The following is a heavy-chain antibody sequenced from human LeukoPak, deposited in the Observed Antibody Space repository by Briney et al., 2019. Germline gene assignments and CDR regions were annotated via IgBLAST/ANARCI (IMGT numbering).Heavy chain of an antibody. Sequence: GGSLRLSCAASGFILSDHYIDWIRQAPGKGLEWVGRTRNKANSYTTEYAASVKGRFTISRDDPKNLLYLQMNSLKSEDTAVYYCGRSGRYRPSDLWGQGTLVTVSS. CDR1: GFILSDHY. D-gene: IGHD1-26*01. CDR3: GRSGRYRPSDL. J-gene: IGHJ5*02. CDR2: TRNKANSYTT. V-gene: IGHV3-72*01.